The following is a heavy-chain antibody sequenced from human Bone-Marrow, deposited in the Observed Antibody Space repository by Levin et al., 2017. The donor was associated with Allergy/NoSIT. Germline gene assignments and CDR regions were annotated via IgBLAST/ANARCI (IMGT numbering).Heavy chain of an antibody. D-gene: IGHD5-12*01. Sequence: GGSLRLSCTASGFTFGDYVMSWVRQAPGRGLEWIGFIRSQTYGGTTEYAASVKDRFTISRDDSKSIAYLQMNSLKTEDTAVYYCTRDLRYSGYDGNDVWGQGALVTVSS. V-gene: IGHV3-49*04. J-gene: IGHJ4*02. CDR2: IRSQTYGGTT. CDR1: GFTFGDYV. CDR3: TRDLRYSGYDGNDV.